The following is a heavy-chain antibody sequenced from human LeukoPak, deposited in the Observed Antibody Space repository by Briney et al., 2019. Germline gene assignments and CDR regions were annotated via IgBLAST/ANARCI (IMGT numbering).Heavy chain of an antibody. CDR2: IYYSGNT. Sequence: KPSETLSLTCSVSGGSISSSRYYWGWIRQPPGKGLEWIGSIYYSGNTYNNPSLKSRVTVSVDTSKNQFSLKLSSVIEADTAVYYCARAYAGYASRFDYWGQGILVTVSS. CDR3: ARAYAGYASRFDY. CDR1: GGSISSSRYY. J-gene: IGHJ4*02. D-gene: IGHD1-1*01. V-gene: IGHV4-39*07.